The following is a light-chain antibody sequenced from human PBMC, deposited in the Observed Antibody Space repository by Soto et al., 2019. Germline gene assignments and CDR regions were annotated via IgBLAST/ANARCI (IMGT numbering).Light chain of an antibody. CDR3: HQRGDWPT. Sequence: EIVVTQSPATLSLSPGDRATLSCRTSRSVNYYLAWYQQKPGQAPRLLIYDTSNRATGIPARFTGSGSGTDFTLTISSLEPEDFAVYYCHQRGDWPTFGGGTKVEI. CDR2: DTS. J-gene: IGKJ4*01. CDR1: RSVNYY. V-gene: IGKV3-11*01.